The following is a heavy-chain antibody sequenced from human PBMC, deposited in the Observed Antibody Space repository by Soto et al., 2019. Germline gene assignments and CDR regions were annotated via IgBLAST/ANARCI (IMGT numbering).Heavy chain of an antibody. CDR2: IYYSWST. V-gene: IGHV4-30-4*01. CDR1: GDSINRADYY. Sequence: PSETLSLTCTVTGDSINRADYYWSWIRQPPGKGLEWIGHIYYSWSTYYTPSLKSRVTISIDTSKNQFSLKMTSVTAADTAVYYCARDRGGSWMYKRFDPWGQATHVTAYS. D-gene: IGHD6-13*01. CDR3: ARDRGGSWMYKRFDP. J-gene: IGHJ5*02.